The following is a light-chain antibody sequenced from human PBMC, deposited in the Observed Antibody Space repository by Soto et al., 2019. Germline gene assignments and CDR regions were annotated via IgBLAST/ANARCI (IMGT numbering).Light chain of an antibody. Sequence: AIHMTQSPSSLSASVGDRVTITCRASQGIRNDLGWYQKKPGKAPKLLIFAAFNLQSGVPSRFSGGGSGTDFTLTISSLQPEDFATYYCQQSYSTPPITFGQGTRLEIK. V-gene: IGKV1-6*01. J-gene: IGKJ5*01. CDR3: QQSYSTPPIT. CDR1: QGIRND. CDR2: AAF.